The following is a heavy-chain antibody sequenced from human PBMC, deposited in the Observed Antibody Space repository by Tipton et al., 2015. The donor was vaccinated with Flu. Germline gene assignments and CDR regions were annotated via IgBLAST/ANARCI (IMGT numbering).Heavy chain of an antibody. Sequence: LRLSCTVSGGSISSYYWSWIRQPPGKGLEWIGYIYYSGSTNYNPSLKSRVTISVGTSKNQFSLKLSSVTAADTAVYYCARDRLGYYDFWRTVDNWFDPWGQGTLVTVSS. D-gene: IGHD3-3*01. CDR1: GGSISSYY. CDR3: ARDRLGYYDFWRTVDNWFDP. J-gene: IGHJ5*02. CDR2: IYYSGST. V-gene: IGHV4-59*01.